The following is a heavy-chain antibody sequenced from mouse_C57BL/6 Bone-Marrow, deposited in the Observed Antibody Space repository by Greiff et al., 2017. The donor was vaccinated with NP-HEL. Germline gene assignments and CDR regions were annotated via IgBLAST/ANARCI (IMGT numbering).Heavy chain of an antibody. V-gene: IGHV14-4*01. CDR1: GFNIKDDY. CDR2: IDPENGDT. Sequence: VQLQQSGAELVRPGASVKLSCTASGFNIKDDYMHWVKQRPEQGLEWIGWIDPENGDTEYASKFQGKATITADTSSNTAYLQLSSLTSEDTAVYYCTVDGYYVDWYFDVWGTGTTVTVSS. D-gene: IGHD2-3*01. CDR3: TVDGYYVDWYFDV. J-gene: IGHJ1*03.